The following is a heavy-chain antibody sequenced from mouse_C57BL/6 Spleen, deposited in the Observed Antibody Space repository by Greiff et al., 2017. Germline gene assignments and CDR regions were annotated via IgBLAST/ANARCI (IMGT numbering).Heavy chain of an antibody. CDR3: ARGEGYPFDY. Sequence: VQLQESGAELVMPGASVKLSCKASGYTFTSYWMHWVKQRPGQGLEWIGEIDPSDSYTNYNQKFKGKSTLTVDKSSSTAYMQLSSLTSEDSAVYYCARGEGYPFDYWGQGTTLTVSS. CDR2: IDPSDSYT. V-gene: IGHV1-69*01. D-gene: IGHD2-2*01. CDR1: GYTFTSYW. J-gene: IGHJ2*01.